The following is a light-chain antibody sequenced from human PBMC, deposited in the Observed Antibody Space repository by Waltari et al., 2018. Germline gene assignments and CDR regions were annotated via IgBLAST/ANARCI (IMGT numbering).Light chain of an antibody. J-gene: IGKJ1*01. CDR2: GAS. V-gene: IGKV3-20*01. CDR1: QSITSNS. Sequence: DIVLTQSPGTPSLSPGERATLSCRASQSITSNSLAWYQQKPGQAPRLLIYGASSRATGIPDRFSGSGSGTDFTLTISRLEPEDFAVYYCQQYDSSPHNTFGQGTKVEIK. CDR3: QQYDSSPHNT.